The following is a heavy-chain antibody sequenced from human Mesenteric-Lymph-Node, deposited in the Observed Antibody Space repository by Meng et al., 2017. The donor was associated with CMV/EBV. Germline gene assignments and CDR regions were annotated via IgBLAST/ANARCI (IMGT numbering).Heavy chain of an antibody. J-gene: IGHJ6*02. V-gene: IGHV1-69*05. Sequence: SVKVSCKASGGTFSSYAISWVRQAPGQGLEWMGGIIPIFGTANYAQKFQGRVTITTDESTSTAYMELSSLRSGDTAVYYCARDTYYDFWSGYYTREGYYYGMDVWGQGTTVTVSS. CDR1: GGTFSSYA. CDR2: IIPIFGTA. D-gene: IGHD3-3*01. CDR3: ARDTYYDFWSGYYTREGYYYGMDV.